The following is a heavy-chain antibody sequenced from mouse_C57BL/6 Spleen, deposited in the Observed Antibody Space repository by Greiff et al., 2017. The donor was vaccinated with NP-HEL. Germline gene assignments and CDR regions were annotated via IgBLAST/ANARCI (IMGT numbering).Heavy chain of an antibody. J-gene: IGHJ4*01. D-gene: IGHD1-1*02. Sequence: VQLVESGPELVKPGASVKISCKASGYEFSSSWMNWVKQRPGKGLEWIGRIYPGDGDTNYNGKFKGKATLTADQSSSTAYMQLSSLTSEDSAVYFCARFYGYAMDYWGQGTSVTVSS. CDR2: IYPGDGDT. V-gene: IGHV1-82*01. CDR3: ARFYGYAMDY. CDR1: GYEFSSSW.